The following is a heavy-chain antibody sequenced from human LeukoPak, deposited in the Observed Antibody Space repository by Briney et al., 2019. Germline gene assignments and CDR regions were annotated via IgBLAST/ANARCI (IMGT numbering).Heavy chain of an antibody. CDR2: ISAHNGKT. J-gene: IGHJ4*02. CDR3: ARGRGFYDSSAYYRFDY. V-gene: IGHV1-18*01. D-gene: IGHD3-22*01. Sequence: ASVKVSCKASGYTFTSYGISWVLQAPGQGLEWLGWISAHNGKTNYAQKFQDRVTMTTDTSTRTAYMELRSLRSDDTAVYYCARGRGFYDSSAYYRFDYWGQGTLVTVSS. CDR1: GYTFTSYG.